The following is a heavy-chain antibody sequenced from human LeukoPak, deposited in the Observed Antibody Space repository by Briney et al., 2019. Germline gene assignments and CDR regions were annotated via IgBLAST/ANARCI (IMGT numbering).Heavy chain of an antibody. V-gene: IGHV1-69*13. J-gene: IGHJ6*02. D-gene: IGHD3-10*01. CDR2: IIPIFGTA. CDR1: GGTFSSYA. Sequence: SVKVSCKASGGTFSSYAISWVRQAPGQGLEWMGGIIPIFGTANYAQKFQGRVTITADESTSTAYMELSSLRSEDTAVYYCARASGGKRRTANHYYGMDVWGQGTTVTVSS. CDR3: ARASGGKRRTANHYYGMDV.